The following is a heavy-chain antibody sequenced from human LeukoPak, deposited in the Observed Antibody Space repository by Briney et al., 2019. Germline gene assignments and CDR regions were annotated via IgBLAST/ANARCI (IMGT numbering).Heavy chain of an antibody. J-gene: IGHJ6*02. D-gene: IGHD6-13*01. Sequence: GGSLQLSCAASGFTFSSYAMSWVRPAPGKGLEWVSAISGSGGSTCYADSVKGLFTISRDNSKNTLYLQMNSLRAEDTAVYYCAKSLAAAGDYYYGMDVWGQGTTVTVSS. CDR1: GFTFSSYA. V-gene: IGHV3-23*01. CDR3: AKSLAAAGDYYYGMDV. CDR2: ISGSGGST.